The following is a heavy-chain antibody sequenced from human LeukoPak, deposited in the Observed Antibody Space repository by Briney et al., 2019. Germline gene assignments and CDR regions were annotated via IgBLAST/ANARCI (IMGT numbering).Heavy chain of an antibody. CDR3: ARDKGYY. V-gene: IGHV3-48*02. CDR2: ISSSGSTI. CDR1: GFTFTFSNYG. Sequence: GRSLRLSCAASGFTFTFSNYGMNWVRQAPGKGLEWVSYISSSGSTIYYADSVKGRFTISRDNAKNSLYLQMNSLRDEDTALYYCARDKGYYWGQGTLVSVAS. J-gene: IGHJ4*02.